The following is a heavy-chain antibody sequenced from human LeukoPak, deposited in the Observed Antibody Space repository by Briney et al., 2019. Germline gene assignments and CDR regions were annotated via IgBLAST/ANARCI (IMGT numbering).Heavy chain of an antibody. D-gene: IGHD2-15*01. J-gene: IGHJ4*02. Sequence: PSETLSLTCTVSGGSVSSSCCYWAWIRQPPGQGLEWIGNIYYSGSTYSNPSLKSRVTISVDKSKNQFSLKLDSVAAADTAVYYCARSLGYCSGGSCYVFDYWGQGTLVTVSS. CDR3: ARSLGYCSGGSCYVFDY. CDR2: IYYSGST. V-gene: IGHV4-39*01. CDR1: GGSVSSSCCY.